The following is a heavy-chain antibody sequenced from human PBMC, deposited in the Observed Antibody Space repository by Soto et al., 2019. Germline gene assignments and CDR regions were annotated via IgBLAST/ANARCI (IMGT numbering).Heavy chain of an antibody. Sequence: QVQLVQSGAEVKKPGSSVKVSCKASGGTFSSYAISWVRQAPGQGLEWMGGIIPIFGTANYAQKFLGRVTITADESTSTAYMELSSLRSEDTAVYYCARSVIRDCTNGVCYTGWFDPWGQGTLVTVSS. D-gene: IGHD2-8*01. CDR1: GGTFSSYA. J-gene: IGHJ5*02. V-gene: IGHV1-69*01. CDR2: IIPIFGTA. CDR3: ARSVIRDCTNGVCYTGWFDP.